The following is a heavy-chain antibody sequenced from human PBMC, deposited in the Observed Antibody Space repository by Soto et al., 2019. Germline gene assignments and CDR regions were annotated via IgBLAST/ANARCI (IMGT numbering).Heavy chain of an antibody. CDR2: IIPIFGTA. V-gene: IGHV1-69*13. Sequence: ASVKVSCKASGGTFSSYAISWVRQAPGQGLEWMGGIIPIFGTANYAQKFQGRVTITADESTSTAYMELSSLRSEDTAVYYCARADLQLQENYYGMDVWGQGNTVTVS. CDR3: ARADLQLQENYYGMDV. CDR1: GGTFSSYA. J-gene: IGHJ6*02. D-gene: IGHD1-26*01.